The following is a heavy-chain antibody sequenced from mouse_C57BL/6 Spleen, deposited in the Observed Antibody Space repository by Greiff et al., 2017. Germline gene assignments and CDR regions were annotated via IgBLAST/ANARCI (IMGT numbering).Heavy chain of an antibody. CDR1: GYAFSSSW. V-gene: IGHV1-82*01. CDR2: IYPGDGDT. D-gene: IGHD3-2*02. Sequence: VKLQQSGPELVKPGASVKISCKASGYAFSSSWMNWVKQRPGKGLEWIGRIYPGDGDTNYNGKFKGKATLTADKSSSTAYMQLSSLTSEDSAVYFCARFSSVYPWFAYWGQGTLVTVSA. CDR3: ARFSSVYPWFAY. J-gene: IGHJ3*01.